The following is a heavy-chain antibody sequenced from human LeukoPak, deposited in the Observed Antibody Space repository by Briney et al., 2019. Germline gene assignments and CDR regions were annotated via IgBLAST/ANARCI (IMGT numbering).Heavy chain of an antibody. D-gene: IGHD1-7*01. J-gene: IGHJ4*02. Sequence: SETLSLTCTVSGDSMNSRSYYWGWIRQPPGKGLEWIASIYHSGSTYYNPSLKSRVTISADTSKNQLSLKLISVTAADTAVYYCTGEKAGTIVDYWGQGTLVTVSS. V-gene: IGHV4-39*07. CDR3: TGEKAGTIVDY. CDR2: IYHSGST. CDR1: GDSMNSRSYY.